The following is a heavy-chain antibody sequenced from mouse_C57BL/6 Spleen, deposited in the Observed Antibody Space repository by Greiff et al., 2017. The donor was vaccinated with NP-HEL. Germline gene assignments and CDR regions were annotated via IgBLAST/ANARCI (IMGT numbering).Heavy chain of an antibody. CDR2: IYPGDGDT. CDR3: ARPYGSSPWYFDV. Sequence: VQLQQSGAELVKPGASVKISCKASGYAFSSYWMNWVKQRPGKGLEWIGQIYPGDGDTNYNGKFKGKATLTADKSSSTAYMQLSSLTSEDSAVYFCARPYGSSPWYFDVWGTGTTVTVSS. D-gene: IGHD1-1*01. CDR1: GYAFSSYW. J-gene: IGHJ1*03. V-gene: IGHV1-80*01.